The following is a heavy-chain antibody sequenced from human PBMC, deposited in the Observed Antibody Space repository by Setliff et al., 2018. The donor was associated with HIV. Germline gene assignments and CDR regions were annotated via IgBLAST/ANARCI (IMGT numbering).Heavy chain of an antibody. CDR2: VNPADSNV. J-gene: IGHJ4*02. D-gene: IGHD3-22*01. CDR1: GYTFTNYA. V-gene: IGHV5-51*01. CDR3: ARHNCYDL. Sequence: GASLTISCEASGYTFTNYAIAWVRQMPGKGLEWMGVVNPADSNVVYSPSFQGQVTISADKSTNTAYLQWSSLKTSDTAIYYCARHNCYDLWGQGVLVTVSS.